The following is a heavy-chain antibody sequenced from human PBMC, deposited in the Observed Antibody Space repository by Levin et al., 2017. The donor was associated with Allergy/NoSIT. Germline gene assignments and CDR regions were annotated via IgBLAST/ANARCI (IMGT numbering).Heavy chain of an antibody. CDR3: ARDGIGYCSGGSCYKGPPGDAFDI. V-gene: IGHV3-7*04. J-gene: IGHJ3*02. CDR1: GFTFSSYW. CDR2: IKQDGSEK. Sequence: GESLKISCAASGFTFSSYWMSWVRQAPGKGLEWVANIKQDGSEKYYVDSVKGRFTISRDNAKNSLYLQMNSLRAEDTAVYYCARDGIGYCSGGSCYKGPPGDAFDIWGQGTMVTVSS. D-gene: IGHD2-15*01.